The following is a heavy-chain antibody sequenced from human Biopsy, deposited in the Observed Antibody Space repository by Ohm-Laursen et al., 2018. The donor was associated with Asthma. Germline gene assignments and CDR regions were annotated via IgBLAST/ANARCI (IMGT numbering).Heavy chain of an antibody. J-gene: IGHJ3*01. CDR2: VNTGNGDT. CDR1: GYNFISFA. V-gene: IGHV1-3*04. Sequence: GASVKVSCKASGYNFISFAIHWVRQAPGQRLKWMGWVNTGNGDTKYSQKFQGRVTITRDTSASTAYMELRSLRSEDTATYYCARTYYDFLTGQVKDVFGVWGQGTMVTVSS. CDR3: ARTYYDFLTGQVKDVFGV. D-gene: IGHD3-9*01.